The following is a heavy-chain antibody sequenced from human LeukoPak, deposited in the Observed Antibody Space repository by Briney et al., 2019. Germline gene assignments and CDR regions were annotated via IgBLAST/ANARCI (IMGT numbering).Heavy chain of an antibody. CDR1: GDSISTSNSY. V-gene: IGHV4-39*01. Sequence: PSETLSLTCTVSGDSISTSNSYWGWIRQPPGKGLEWIGSIYYSGNTYYNASLKSRVTISVDTSKNQFSLKLSSVTAADTAVYYCARLLYGSGSYSNIFDSWGQGTLVTVSS. D-gene: IGHD3-10*01. CDR2: IYYSGNT. J-gene: IGHJ4*02. CDR3: ARLLYGSGSYSNIFDS.